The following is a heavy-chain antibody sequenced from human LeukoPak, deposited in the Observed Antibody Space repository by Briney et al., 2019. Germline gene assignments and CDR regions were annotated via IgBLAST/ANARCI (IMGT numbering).Heavy chain of an antibody. CDR3: ARDGPQRWLQFGYFDY. Sequence: SETLSLTCTVSGGSISSYYWSWIRQPPGKGLEWIGYIYYSGSTNCNPSLKSRVTISVDTSKNQFSLKLSSVTAADTAVYYCARDGPQRWLQFGYFDYWGQGTLVTVSS. CDR2: IYYSGST. J-gene: IGHJ4*02. D-gene: IGHD5-24*01. CDR1: GGSISSYY. V-gene: IGHV4-59*12.